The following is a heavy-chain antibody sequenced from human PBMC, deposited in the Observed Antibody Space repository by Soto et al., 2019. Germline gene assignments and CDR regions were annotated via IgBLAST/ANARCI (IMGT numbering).Heavy chain of an antibody. J-gene: IGHJ6*02. CDR1: GGTFSSYT. D-gene: IGHD3-10*01. CDR3: ARXXXEGGMDV. Sequence: QVQLVQSGAEVKKPGSSVKVSCKASGGTFSSYTISXVRQXPGQGLEWMGRIIPILGIANYAQKFQGRVTXXXXXXXXXXXXXXXXXXXXXXXXYXCARXXXEGGMDVWGQGTTVTVSS. V-gene: IGHV1-69*02. CDR2: IIPILGIA.